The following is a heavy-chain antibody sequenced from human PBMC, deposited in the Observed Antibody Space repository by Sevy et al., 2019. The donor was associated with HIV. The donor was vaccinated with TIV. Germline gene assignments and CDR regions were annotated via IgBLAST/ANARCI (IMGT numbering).Heavy chain of an antibody. V-gene: IGHV1-18*01. J-gene: IGHJ6*03. CDR2: ISAYNGNT. CDR3: ARDQSTYYDFWSGYYSGYYYYYMDV. Sequence: ASVKVSCKASGYTFTSYGISWVRQAPGQGLEWMGWISAYNGNTNYAQKLQGRVTMTTDTSRSTAYMELRSLRSDDTAVYYCARDQSTYYDFWSGYYSGYYYYYMDVWGKGTTVTVSS. CDR1: GYTFTSYG. D-gene: IGHD3-3*01.